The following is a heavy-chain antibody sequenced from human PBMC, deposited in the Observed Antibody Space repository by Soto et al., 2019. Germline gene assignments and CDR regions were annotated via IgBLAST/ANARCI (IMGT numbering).Heavy chain of an antibody. D-gene: IGHD1-26*01. V-gene: IGHV3-23*01. CDR2: ISGSGGNT. CDR1: GFTFSSYA. Sequence: EVQLLESGGDLVQPGGSLRLSCAASGFTFSSYAMNWVLQAPGKGLEWVSAISGSGGNTFYADSVKGRFTISRDNSKNTLFLQMHSLRAEDTAIYYCAMLNSGSYSYHGMDVWGQGTTVTVSS. CDR3: AMLNSGSYSYHGMDV. J-gene: IGHJ6*02.